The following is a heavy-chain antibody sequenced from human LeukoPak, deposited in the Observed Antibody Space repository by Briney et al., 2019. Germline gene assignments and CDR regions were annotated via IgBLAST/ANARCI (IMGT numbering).Heavy chain of an antibody. CDR2: IISILGIA. D-gene: IGHD5-12*01. V-gene: IGHV1-69*04. CDR3: ARVGIVATTFDY. J-gene: IGHJ4*02. CDR1: GGTFSSYA. Sequence: SVKVSCKASGGTFSSYAISWVRQAPGQGLEWMGRIISILGIASYAQKFQGRVTITADKSTSTAYTELSSLRSEDTAVYYCARVGIVATTFDYWGQGTLVTVSS.